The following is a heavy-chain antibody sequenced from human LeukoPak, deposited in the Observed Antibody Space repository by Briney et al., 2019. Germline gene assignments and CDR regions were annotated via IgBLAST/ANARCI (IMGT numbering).Heavy chain of an antibody. Sequence: GGSLRLSCTTSGTTFSNSWMSWVRQAPGKGLEWVATIRPDGSEGYYADSVRGRFTISRDNSKNSFYLQMNSLRAEDTAFYYCARDRGMWFGAPDVWGQGTLVTVSS. J-gene: IGHJ4*02. CDR3: ARDRGMWFGAPDV. D-gene: IGHD3-10*01. CDR1: GTTFSNSW. CDR2: IRPDGSEG. V-gene: IGHV3-7*01.